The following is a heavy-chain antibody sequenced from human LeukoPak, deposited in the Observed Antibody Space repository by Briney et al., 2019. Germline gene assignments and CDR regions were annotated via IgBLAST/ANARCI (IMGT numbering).Heavy chain of an antibody. Sequence: GGSLRLSCAASGFTFSSYEMNWVRQAPGKGLEWVSAISGSGGSTYYADSVKGRFTISRDNSKNTLYLQMNSLRAEDTAVYYCAKSLSYCGGDCYPRALDYWGQGTLVTVSS. CDR2: ISGSGGST. D-gene: IGHD2-21*02. CDR1: GFTFSSYE. CDR3: AKSLSYCGGDCYPRALDY. V-gene: IGHV3-23*01. J-gene: IGHJ4*02.